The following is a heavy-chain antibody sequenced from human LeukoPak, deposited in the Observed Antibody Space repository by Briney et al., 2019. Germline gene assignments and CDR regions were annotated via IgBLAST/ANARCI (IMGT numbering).Heavy chain of an antibody. Sequence: PGGSLRLSCAASGFTFKSFEMNWVRQAPGKGLEWLSYISSSGNTMYYADSVKGRFTISRDNSKNTLYLQMNSLRAEDTAVYYCARAGRGMIVTVAFDIWGQGTMVTVSS. CDR2: ISSSGNTM. CDR3: ARAGRGMIVTVAFDI. J-gene: IGHJ3*02. CDR1: GFTFKSFE. V-gene: IGHV3-48*03. D-gene: IGHD3-22*01.